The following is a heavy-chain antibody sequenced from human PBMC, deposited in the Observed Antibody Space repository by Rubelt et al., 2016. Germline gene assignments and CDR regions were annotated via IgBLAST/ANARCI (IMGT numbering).Heavy chain of an antibody. CDR1: GYTITELS. J-gene: IGHJ4*02. CDR2: LDPEDGET. Sequence: QVQLVQSGAEVKKPGASVKVSCKVSGYTITELSMHWLRQAPGKGLDRIGGLDPEDGETIYGQKFQGRVTMTEATATDTAYMELGSLRSEDTAVYYCRGIWGSYIDYWGQGTLVTVSS. CDR3: RGIWGSYIDY. V-gene: IGHV1-24*01. D-gene: IGHD3-16*01.